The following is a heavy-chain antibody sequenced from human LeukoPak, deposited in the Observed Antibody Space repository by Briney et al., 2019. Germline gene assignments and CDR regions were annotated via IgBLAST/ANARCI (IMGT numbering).Heavy chain of an antibody. D-gene: IGHD2-15*01. CDR1: GDTFTGYY. CDR2: INPNSGGT. Sequence: ASVKVSCKASGDTFTGYYMHWVRQAPGQGLEWMGWINPNSGGTNYAQKFQGRVTMTRDTSISTAYMELSRLRSDDTAVYYCARVGGYCSGGSCYSSSAFDIWGQGTMVTVSS. CDR3: ARVGGYCSGGSCYSSSAFDI. J-gene: IGHJ3*02. V-gene: IGHV1-2*02.